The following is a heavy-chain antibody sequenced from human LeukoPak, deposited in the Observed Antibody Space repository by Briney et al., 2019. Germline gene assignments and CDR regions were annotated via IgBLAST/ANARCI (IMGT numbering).Heavy chain of an antibody. V-gene: IGHV1-2*02. CDR2: INPNSGGT. D-gene: IGHD6-19*01. J-gene: IGHJ4*02. CDR3: ARGSGEGLDY. Sequence: GASVKVSCKASGYTFTSYGISWVRQAPGQGLEWMGWINPNSGGTNYAQKFQGRVTMTRDTSISTAYMELSRLRSDDTAVYYCARGSGEGLDYWGQGTLVTVSS. CDR1: GYTFTSYG.